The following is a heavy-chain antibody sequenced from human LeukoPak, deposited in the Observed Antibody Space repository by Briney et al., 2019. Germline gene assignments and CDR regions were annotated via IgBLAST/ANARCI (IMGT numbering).Heavy chain of an antibody. CDR1: GFTFSSYE. D-gene: IGHD5-18*01. V-gene: IGHV3-48*03. Sequence: GGSLRLSCAASGFTFSSYEMNWVRQAPGKGLEWVSYISSSGSTIYYADSVKGRFTISRDNAKNSLYLQMNSLRAEDTAVYYCARDSYGYRQLDYWGQGTLVTVSS. CDR2: ISSSGSTI. J-gene: IGHJ4*02. CDR3: ARDSYGYRQLDY.